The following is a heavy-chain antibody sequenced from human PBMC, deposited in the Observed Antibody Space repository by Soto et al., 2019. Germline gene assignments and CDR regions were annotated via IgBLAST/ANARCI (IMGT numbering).Heavy chain of an antibody. V-gene: IGHV3-53*01. J-gene: IGHJ3*02. CDR1: GFTVSGKKY. Sequence: GGSLRLSCAAFGFTVSGKKYVAWVRQAPGGGLGWVSARYDLDGRYYADSVKGRFTTSSDSSRTTVYLQMNDLTPDDTAVYSCATWHLREHAYNIWGQGTTVTVSS. CDR2: RYDLDGR. D-gene: IGHD3-10*01. CDR3: ATWHLREHAYNI.